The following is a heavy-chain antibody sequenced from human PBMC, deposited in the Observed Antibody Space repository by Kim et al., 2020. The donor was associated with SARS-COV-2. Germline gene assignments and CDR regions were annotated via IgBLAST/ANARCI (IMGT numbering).Heavy chain of an antibody. CDR2: ILYDGSNK. J-gene: IGHJ5*02. CDR3: ARPLWFGELLNNWFDP. CDR1: GFTFSSYS. D-gene: IGHD3-10*01. Sequence: GGSLRLSCAASGFTFSSYSMHWVRQAPGKGLEWVAAILYDGSNKYYADSVKGRFTISRDNSKNTLYLQMNSLRAEDTAGYFCARPLWFGELLNNWFDPWGQGTLVTVSS. V-gene: IGHV3-30*04.